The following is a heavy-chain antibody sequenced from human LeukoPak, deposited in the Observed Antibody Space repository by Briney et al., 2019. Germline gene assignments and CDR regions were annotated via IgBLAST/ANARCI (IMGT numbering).Heavy chain of an antibody. V-gene: IGHV4-34*01. CDR1: VGSFSGYY. D-gene: IGHD2-2*01. Sequence: SETLTLPCAVYVGSFSGYYWSWLRQPPGKGLEWLGEINYSESTNYNPSHKSRVTISVDTSKNQFSLKLTSVTAADTAVYYCARGLRGVVPGPLGLGRWYYYFYMDVWGKGTTVTVSS. CDR2: INYSEST. J-gene: IGHJ6*03. CDR3: ARGLRGVVPGPLGLGRWYYYFYMDV.